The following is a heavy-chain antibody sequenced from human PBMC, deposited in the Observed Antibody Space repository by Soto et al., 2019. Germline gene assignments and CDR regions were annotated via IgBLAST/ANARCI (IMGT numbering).Heavy chain of an antibody. CDR1: GYTFTSYY. CDR3: ARGIRAMRFYDFCSGYSNRDYFDY. J-gene: IGHJ4*02. D-gene: IGHD3-3*01. Sequence: QVQLVQSGAEVKKPGASVKVSCKASGYTFTSYYMHWVRQAPGQGLEWMGWINPNSGGTNYAQKYQGWVTMARDTSSSTAYMELSRLRSDDTAVYYCARGIRAMRFYDFCSGYSNRDYFDYWGQGTLVTVSS. V-gene: IGHV1-2*04. CDR2: INPNSGGT.